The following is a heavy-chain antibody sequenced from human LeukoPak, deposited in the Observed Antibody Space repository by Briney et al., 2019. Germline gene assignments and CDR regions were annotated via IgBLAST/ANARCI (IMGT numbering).Heavy chain of an antibody. J-gene: IGHJ6*03. CDR3: AKRRYGSPSDIVVVPAAISPSYYYYYYMDV. CDR2: ISGSGGST. D-gene: IGHD2-2*01. Sequence: GGSLRLSCAASGFTFSSYAMSWVRQAPGKGLEWVSAISGSGGSTYYAESVKGRFTISRDNSKNTLYLQMNSLRAEDTAVYYCAKRRYGSPSDIVVVPAAISPSYYYYYYMDVWGKGTTVTVSS. V-gene: IGHV3-23*01. CDR1: GFTFSSYA.